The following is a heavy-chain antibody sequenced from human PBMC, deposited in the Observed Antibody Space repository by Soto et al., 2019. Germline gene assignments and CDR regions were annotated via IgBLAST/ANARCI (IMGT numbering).Heavy chain of an antibody. Sequence: PGGSLRLSCAASGFTFSNYTMNWVRQAQGKGLEWVSSISRSSSNIYYADSVKGRFTISRDNAKNALYLHMNSLRAGDTAVYYCARDLKVAGTNSYYYYGMDVWGQGTKVTVS. CDR2: ISRSSSNI. V-gene: IGHV3-21*01. J-gene: IGHJ6*02. CDR1: GFTFSNYT. D-gene: IGHD6-19*01. CDR3: ARDLKVAGTNSYYYYGMDV.